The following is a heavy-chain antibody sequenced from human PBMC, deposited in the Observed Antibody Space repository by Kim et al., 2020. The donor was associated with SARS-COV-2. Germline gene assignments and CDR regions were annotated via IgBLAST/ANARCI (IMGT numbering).Heavy chain of an antibody. V-gene: IGHV3-30*07. CDR3: AREEIAAVYYYYGMDV. J-gene: IGHJ6*02. Sequence: VKDRFTISRDNSKNALYLQMNSLRAEDTAVYYCAREEIAAVYYYYGMDVWGQGTTVTVSS. D-gene: IGHD6-13*01.